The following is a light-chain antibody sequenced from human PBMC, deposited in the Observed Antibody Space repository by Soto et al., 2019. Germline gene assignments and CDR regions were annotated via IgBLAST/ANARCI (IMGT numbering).Light chain of an antibody. V-gene: IGKV3-20*01. CDR1: QSVSNNH. CDR2: GAS. Sequence: EVVWSQSPGTLSLSPWERAPLSCSASQSVSNNHLAWYQQNPSQAPRLLIYGASNRASGIPDRFSGSGSGTDFTLTLTSLQPDDVATYYCQQYRTFGQGTKVDIK. J-gene: IGKJ1*01. CDR3: QQYRT.